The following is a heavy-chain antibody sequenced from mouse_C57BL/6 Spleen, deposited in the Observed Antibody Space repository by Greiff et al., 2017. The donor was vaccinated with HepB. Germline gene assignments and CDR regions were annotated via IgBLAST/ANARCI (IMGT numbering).Heavy chain of an antibody. D-gene: IGHD1-1*01. J-gene: IGHJ1*03. CDR3: ARGITTVVSRYFDV. Sequence: QVQLQQPGAELVKPGASVKLSCKASGYTFTSYRMHWVKQRPGQGLEWIGMIHPNSGSTNYNEKFKSKATLTVDKSSSTAYMQLSSLTSEDSAVYYCARGITTVVSRYFDVWGTGTTVTVSS. CDR2: IHPNSGST. CDR1: GYTFTSYR. V-gene: IGHV1-64*01.